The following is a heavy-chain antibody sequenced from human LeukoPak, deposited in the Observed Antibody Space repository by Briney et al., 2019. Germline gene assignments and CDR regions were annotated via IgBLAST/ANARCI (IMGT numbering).Heavy chain of an antibody. D-gene: IGHD3-3*01. Sequence: ASVKVSCKASGGTFSSYAISWVRQAPGQGLEWMGGIIPIFGTANYAQKFQGRVTITTDESTSTAYMELSSLRSEDTTVYYCAKDKYNFWSGSNYYYMDVWGKGTTVTVSS. J-gene: IGHJ6*03. CDR2: IIPIFGTA. CDR3: AKDKYNFWSGSNYYYMDV. CDR1: GGTFSSYA. V-gene: IGHV1-69*05.